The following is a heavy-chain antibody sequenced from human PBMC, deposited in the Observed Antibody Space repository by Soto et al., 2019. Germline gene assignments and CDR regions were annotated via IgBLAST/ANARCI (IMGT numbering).Heavy chain of an antibody. CDR2: INPHSGGT. CDR1: GYTFTGYY. V-gene: IGHV1-2*02. J-gene: IGHJ4*02. Sequence: ASVKVSCKTSGYTFTGYYIYWVRQAPGQGLEWMGWINPHSGGTDSSQKFQGRVTMTRDTSISTAYMELGRLRSDDTAVYYCAGTSCSSTTCPTTYWGQGTLVTVSS. CDR3: AGTSCSSTTCPTTY. D-gene: IGHD2-2*01.